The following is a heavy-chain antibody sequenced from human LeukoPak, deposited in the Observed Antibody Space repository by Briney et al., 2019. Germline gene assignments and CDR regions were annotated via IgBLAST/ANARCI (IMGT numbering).Heavy chain of an antibody. Sequence: PSETLSLTCTVSGGSISSYYWSWIRQPPGKGLEWIGYIYYSGSTNYNPSLKSRVTMSVDTSKNQFSLKLSSVTAADTAVYYCARVGRRDGYSLALYYFDYWGQGTLVTVSS. CDR3: ARVGRRDGYSLALYYFDY. J-gene: IGHJ4*02. CDR2: IYYSGST. V-gene: IGHV4-59*01. D-gene: IGHD5-24*01. CDR1: GGSISSYY.